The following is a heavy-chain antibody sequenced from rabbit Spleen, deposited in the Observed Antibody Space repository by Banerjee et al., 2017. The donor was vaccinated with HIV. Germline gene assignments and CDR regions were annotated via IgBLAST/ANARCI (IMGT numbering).Heavy chain of an antibody. Sequence: QEQLEESGGGLVQPGASLALTCKASGFTISTIDYMCWVRQAPGKGLEWIGCINTATGKAVYASWAKGRFTISKTSSTTVTLQMTSLTAADTATYFCARNFDLWGQGTLVTVS. V-gene: IGHV1S45*01. J-gene: IGHJ4*01. CDR1: GFTISTIDY. CDR3: ARNFDL. CDR2: INTATGKA.